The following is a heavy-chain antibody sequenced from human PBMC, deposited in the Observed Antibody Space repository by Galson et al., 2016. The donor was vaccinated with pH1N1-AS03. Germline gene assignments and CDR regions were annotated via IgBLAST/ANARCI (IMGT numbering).Heavy chain of an antibody. J-gene: IGHJ4*02. V-gene: IGHV5-51*01. D-gene: IGHD4-17*01. CDR1: GYSFPSHW. CDR2: IYPSDSDT. CDR3: ARWSNDYGSY. Sequence: QSGAEVKKPGESLKISCKGSGYSFPSHWIAWVRQMPGKGLEWMGIIYPSDSDTRYNSSFQGQVTISADTSISTAYLQWNSLKASDTAIHYCARWSNDYGSYWGQGTLVTVSS.